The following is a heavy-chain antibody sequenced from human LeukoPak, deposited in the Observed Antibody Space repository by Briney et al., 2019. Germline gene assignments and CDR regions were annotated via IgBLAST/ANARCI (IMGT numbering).Heavy chain of an antibody. CDR2: IQEDGGEK. V-gene: IGHV3-7*01. CDR3: ARQIASTY. CDR1: GFTFSNYW. Sequence: GSLRLSCAASGFTFSNYWMTWVRQAPGKGLEWVATIQEDGGEKYYVDSVKGRFTISRDNAKNSLYLQMNSLRAEDTAVYYCARQIASTYWGQGTLSPSPQ. J-gene: IGHJ4*02. D-gene: IGHD5/OR15-5a*01.